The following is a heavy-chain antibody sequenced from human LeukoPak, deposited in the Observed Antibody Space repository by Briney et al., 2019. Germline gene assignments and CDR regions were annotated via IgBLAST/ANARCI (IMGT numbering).Heavy chain of an antibody. D-gene: IGHD3-9*01. V-gene: IGHV4-59*01. Sequence: SETLSLTCTVSGGSISSYYWSWVRQPPGKGLQWIGHINYSGNSDYNPSLQSRVTMSVDTSKNQFSLKLNSVTAADTAVYYCARRTYYDTLTGYKYWYFDLWGRGTLVTVSS. J-gene: IGHJ2*01. CDR1: GGSISSYY. CDR3: ARRTYYDTLTGYKYWYFDL. CDR2: INYSGNS.